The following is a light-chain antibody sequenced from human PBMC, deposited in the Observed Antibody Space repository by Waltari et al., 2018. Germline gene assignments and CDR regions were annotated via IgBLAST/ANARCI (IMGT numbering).Light chain of an antibody. Sequence: CRASENVDINRLAWYQQKFGQTPRLLIYGASNRAAGIPDRFSGSGSGTDFTLTISRLEPEDVAVYYCQQYGDSSFTFGQGTKRDIK. CDR2: GAS. J-gene: IGKJ2*01. CDR3: QQYGDSSFT. V-gene: IGKV3-20*01. CDR1: ENVDINR.